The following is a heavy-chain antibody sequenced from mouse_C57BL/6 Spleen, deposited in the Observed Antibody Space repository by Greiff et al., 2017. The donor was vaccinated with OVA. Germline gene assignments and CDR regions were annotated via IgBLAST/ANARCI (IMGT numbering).Heavy chain of an antibody. CDR3: ARSLYDYDRGNYFDY. Sequence: QVQLQQPGAELVMPGASVKLSCKASGYTFTSYWMHWVKQRPGQGLEWIGEIDPSDSYTNYNQKFKGKSTLTVDKSSSTAYMQLSSLTSEDSAVYYCARSLYDYDRGNYFDYWGQGTTLTVSS. CDR1: GYTFTSYW. D-gene: IGHD2-4*01. J-gene: IGHJ2*01. V-gene: IGHV1-69*01. CDR2: IDPSDSYT.